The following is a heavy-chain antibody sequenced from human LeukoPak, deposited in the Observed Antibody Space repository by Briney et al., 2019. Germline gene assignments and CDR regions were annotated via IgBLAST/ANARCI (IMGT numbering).Heavy chain of an antibody. D-gene: IGHD4-17*01. CDR3: ARDRSPYGEPFDY. CDR2: ISSYNGNT. J-gene: IGHJ4*02. CDR1: GYTFTSYG. Sequence: ASVKVSCKASGYTFTSYGISWVRQAPGQGLEWMGWISSYNGNTNYAQNLQGRVTMTTDTSTSTAYMELRTLRSDGTAVYYCARDRSPYGEPFDYWGQGTLVTVSS. V-gene: IGHV1-18*01.